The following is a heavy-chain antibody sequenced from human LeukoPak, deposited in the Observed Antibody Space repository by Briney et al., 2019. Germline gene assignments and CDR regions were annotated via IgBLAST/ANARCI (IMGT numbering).Heavy chain of an antibody. CDR3: ATVNRYYYGSGSYPY. CDR2: FDPEDGET. Sequence: ASVKVSCKVSGYTLTESSMHWVRQAPGKGLEWMGGFDPEDGETIYAQKFQGRVTMTEDTSTDTAYMELSSLRSEDTAVYYCATVNRYYYGSGSYPYWGQGALVTVSS. D-gene: IGHD3-10*01. V-gene: IGHV1-24*01. CDR1: GYTLTESS. J-gene: IGHJ4*02.